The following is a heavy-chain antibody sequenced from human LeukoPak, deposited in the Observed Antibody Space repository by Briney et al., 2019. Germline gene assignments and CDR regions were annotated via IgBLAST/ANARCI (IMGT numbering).Heavy chain of an antibody. CDR3: AKDKGRGYSYGYAVY. J-gene: IGHJ4*02. CDR2: ISWNSGSI. V-gene: IGHV3-9*01. Sequence: GRSLRLSCAASGFTFDDYAMHWVRQAPGKGLEWASGISWNSGSIGYADSVKGRFTISRDNAKNSLYLQMNSLRAEDTALYYCAKDKGRGYSYGYAVYWGQGTLVTVSS. CDR1: GFTFDDYA. D-gene: IGHD5-18*01.